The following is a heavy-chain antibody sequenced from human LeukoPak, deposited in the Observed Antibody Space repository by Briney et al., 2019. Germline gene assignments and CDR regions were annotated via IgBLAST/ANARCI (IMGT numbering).Heavy chain of an antibody. CDR1: GFTFSSYA. D-gene: IGHD1-26*01. CDR2: ISGSGGST. J-gene: IGHJ3*02. CDR3: AKDRPYSGFRSDAFDI. Sequence: GGSLRLSCAASGFTFSSYAMSWVRQAPGKGLEWVSAISGSGGSTYYADSVKGRFTISRDNSKNTLYLQMNSLRAEDTAVYYCAKDRPYSGFRSDAFDIWGQGTMVTVSS. V-gene: IGHV3-23*01.